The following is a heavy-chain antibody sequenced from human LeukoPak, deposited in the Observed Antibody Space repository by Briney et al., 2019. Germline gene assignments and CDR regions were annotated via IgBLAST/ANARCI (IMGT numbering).Heavy chain of an antibody. CDR1: GFTFDDYD. CDR3: ARSSGWYSSKYYYYYMDV. J-gene: IGHJ6*03. V-gene: IGHV3-20*04. CDR2: INWNGGST. Sequence: GGSLRLSCAASGFTFDDYDMSWVRQAPGKGLEWVSGINWNGGSTGYADSVKGRFTISRDNAKNSLYLQMNSLRAEDTALYYCARSSGWYSSKYYYYYMDVWGKGTTVTVSS. D-gene: IGHD6-19*01.